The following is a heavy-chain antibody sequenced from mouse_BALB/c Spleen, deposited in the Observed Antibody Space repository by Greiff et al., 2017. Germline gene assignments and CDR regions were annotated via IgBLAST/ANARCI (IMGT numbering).Heavy chain of an antibody. Sequence: QVQLQQPGAELVKPGASVKLSCKASGYTFTSYWMHWVKQRPGQGLEWIGEIDPSDSYTNYNQKFKGKATLTVDKSSSTAYMQLSSLTSEDSAVYYCATTGNYWGQGTTLTVSS. CDR1: GYTFTSYW. V-gene: IGHV1-69*02. D-gene: IGHD4-1*01. CDR2: IDPSDSYT. J-gene: IGHJ2*01. CDR3: ATTGNY.